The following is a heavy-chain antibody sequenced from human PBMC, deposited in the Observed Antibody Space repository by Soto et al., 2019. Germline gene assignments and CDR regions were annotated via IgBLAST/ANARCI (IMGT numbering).Heavy chain of an antibody. CDR2: IYYSGST. J-gene: IGHJ5*02. D-gene: IGHD7-27*01. V-gene: IGHV4-30-4*01. CDR3: ARGELANWGSLQLAWFDP. CDR1: GGSISSGDYY. Sequence: SETLSLTCTVSGGSISSGDYYWSWIRQPPGKGLEWIGYIYYSGSTYYNPSLKSRVTISVDTSKNQFSLKLSSVTAADTAVYYCARGELANWGSLQLAWFDPWGQGTLVTVSS.